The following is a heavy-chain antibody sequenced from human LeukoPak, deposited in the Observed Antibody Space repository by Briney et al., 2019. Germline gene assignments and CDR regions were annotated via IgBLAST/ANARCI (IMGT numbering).Heavy chain of an antibody. CDR2: INPNSGGT. V-gene: IGHV1-2*02. Sequence: ASVKVSCKASGYTFTGYYMHWLRQAPGQGLEWMGWINPNSGGTNYAQKFQGRVTMTRDTSISTAYMELSRLRSDDTAVYYCARDGLAATAPSDYWGQGTLVTVSS. J-gene: IGHJ4*02. D-gene: IGHD6-13*01. CDR3: ARDGLAATAPSDY. CDR1: GYTFTGYY.